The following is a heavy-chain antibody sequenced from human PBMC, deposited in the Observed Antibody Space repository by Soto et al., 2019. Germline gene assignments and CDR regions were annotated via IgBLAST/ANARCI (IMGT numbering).Heavy chain of an antibody. Sequence: QVQLQESGPGLVKPSETLSLTCTVSGGSITPYYWRWIRQPPGKRLEWIGYIASSGFTNYNPSLNSRVTILVDTSKNQFPLKLSSVTAADTAVYYCVRDCDSSSCFELWGQGTLVTVSS. CDR2: IASSGFT. J-gene: IGHJ4*02. D-gene: IGHD6-13*01. CDR3: VRDCDSSSCFEL. V-gene: IGHV4-59*01. CDR1: GGSITPYY.